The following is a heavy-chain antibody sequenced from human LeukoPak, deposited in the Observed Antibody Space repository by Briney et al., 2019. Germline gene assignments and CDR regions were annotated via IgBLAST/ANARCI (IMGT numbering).Heavy chain of an antibody. V-gene: IGHV4-39*01. J-gene: IGHJ5*02. Sequence: SCKASGGTFSSSSYYWGWIRQPPGKGLEWIGSIYYSGSTYYNPSLKSRVTISVDTSKNQFSLKLSSVTAADTAVYYCARHQGSSSWYNWFDPWGQGTLVTVSS. CDR1: GGTFSSSSYY. CDR3: ARHQGSSSWYNWFDP. D-gene: IGHD6-13*01. CDR2: IYYSGST.